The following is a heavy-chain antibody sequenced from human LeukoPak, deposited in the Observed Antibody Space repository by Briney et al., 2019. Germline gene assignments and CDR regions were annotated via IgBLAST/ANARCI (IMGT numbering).Heavy chain of an antibody. D-gene: IGHD2-15*01. Sequence: EPSETLSLTCSVSGGSISTSNYYWVWIRQPPGEGLEWIGSIYYSGSTYYNPSLKSRVTISVDTSKNQFSLKLSSVTAADTAVYYCARQLTVVAATLFYFDYWGQGTLVTVSS. CDR3: ARQLTVVAATLFYFDY. CDR1: GGSISTSNYY. CDR2: IYYSGST. V-gene: IGHV4-39*01. J-gene: IGHJ4*02.